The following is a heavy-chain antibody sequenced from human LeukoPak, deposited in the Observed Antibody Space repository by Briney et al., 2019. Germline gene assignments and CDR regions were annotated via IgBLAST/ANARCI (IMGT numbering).Heavy chain of an antibody. J-gene: IGHJ5*01. Sequence: GGSLRLSCAASGFTFSDHWMSWVRQAPGKGLQWVGRLKSKTNGGTADYAAPVKGRFTLSRDDSENTLYLQMDSLQTEDTAVYSCTTYTYTSGSFNSWGQGTLVTVSS. CDR1: GFTFSDHW. V-gene: IGHV3-15*01. CDR3: TTYTYTSGSFNS. D-gene: IGHD3-10*01. CDR2: LKSKTNGGTA.